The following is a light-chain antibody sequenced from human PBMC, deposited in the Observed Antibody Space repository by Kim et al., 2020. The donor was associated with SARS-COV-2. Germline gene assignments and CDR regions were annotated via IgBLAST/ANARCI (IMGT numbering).Light chain of an antibody. Sequence: YPGERATLSCRASQSVSSSYLAWYQQKPGQAPRRLIYGASSRATGIPDRFSGSGSGTDFTLTISRLEPEDFAVYYCQQYGSSPLTFGGGTKVDIK. CDR1: QSVSSSY. J-gene: IGKJ4*01. V-gene: IGKV3-20*01. CDR3: QQYGSSPLT. CDR2: GAS.